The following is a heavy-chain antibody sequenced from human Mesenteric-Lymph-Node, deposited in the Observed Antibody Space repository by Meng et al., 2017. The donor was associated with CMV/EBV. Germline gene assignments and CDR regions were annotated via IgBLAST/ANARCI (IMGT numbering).Heavy chain of an antibody. CDR1: GGFFSGYQ. D-gene: IGHD3-22*01. V-gene: IGHV4-34*01. CDR3: ARMYRMYYDSNGFDY. J-gene: IGHJ4*02. CDR2: INHSGNT. Sequence: GSLRLSCAVYGGFFSGYQWTWIRQPPGKGLEWIGEINHSGNTNYRPSLKSRVTISVDTSKNQFSLKLRSVTAADTAVYYCARMYRMYYDSNGFDYWGRGTLVTVSS.